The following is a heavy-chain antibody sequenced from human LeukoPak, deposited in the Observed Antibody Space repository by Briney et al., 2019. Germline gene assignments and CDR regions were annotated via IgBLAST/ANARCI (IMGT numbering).Heavy chain of an antibody. V-gene: IGHV3-7*01. CDR3: ARATVTTSWGYYYYYMDV. CDR2: IKQDGREK. Sequence: GGSLRLSCAASGFTFSSYWMSWVRQAPGKGLEWVANIKQDGREKYYVDSVKGRFTISRDNAKNSLYLQMNSLRAEDTAVYYCARATVTTSWGYYYYYMDVWGKGTTVTVSS. D-gene: IGHD4-17*01. J-gene: IGHJ6*03. CDR1: GFTFSSYW.